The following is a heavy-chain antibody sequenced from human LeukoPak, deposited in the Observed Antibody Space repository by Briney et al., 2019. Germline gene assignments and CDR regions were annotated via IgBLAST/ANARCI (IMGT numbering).Heavy chain of an antibody. CDR2: IYYSGST. CDR3: ARAPGDDYYPYYYMDV. CDR1: GGSISSYY. V-gene: IGHV4-59*01. Sequence: SETLFLTCTVSGGSISSYYWSWIQQPPGKGLEWIGYIYYSGSTNYNPSLKSRVTISVDTSKNQFSLKVSSVTAADTAVYYCARAPGDDYYPYYYMDVWGKGTTVTVSS. J-gene: IGHJ6*03. D-gene: IGHD4/OR15-4a*01.